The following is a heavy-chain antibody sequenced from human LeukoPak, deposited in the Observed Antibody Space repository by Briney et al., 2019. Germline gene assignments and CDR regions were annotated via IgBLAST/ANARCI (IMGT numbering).Heavy chain of an antibody. CDR1: GFTFSSYE. D-gene: IGHD4-17*01. J-gene: IGHJ4*02. CDR3: AREWDYADY. CDR2: ISSSGSTI. Sequence: PGGSLRLSCAASGFTFSSYEMNWVRQAPGKGLEWVSYISSSGSTIYYADSVKGRFTISRDNAKNSLYLQMNSLRAEDTAVYYCAREWDYADYWGQGTLVNVSS. V-gene: IGHV3-48*03.